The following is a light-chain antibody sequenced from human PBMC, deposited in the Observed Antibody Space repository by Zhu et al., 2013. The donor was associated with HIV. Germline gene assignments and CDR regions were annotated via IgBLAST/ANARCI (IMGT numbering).Light chain of an antibody. Sequence: QSVLTQPPSVSAAPGQKVTISCSGSSSNIGNNYVSWYQQLPGTGPKVLIYDDNKRPSGIPDRFSGSKSGTSATLGITELQTGDEADYYCGSWDSSLSAVVFGGGTKVTVL. CDR1: SSNIGNNY. V-gene: IGLV1-51*01. CDR3: GSWDSSLSAVV. J-gene: IGLJ2*01. CDR2: DDN.